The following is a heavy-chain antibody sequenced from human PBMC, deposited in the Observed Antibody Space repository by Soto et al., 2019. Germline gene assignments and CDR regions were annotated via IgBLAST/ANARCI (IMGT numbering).Heavy chain of an antibody. J-gene: IGHJ4*02. CDR2: IYSGGST. CDR3: ARAVDTGEEKYLDY. V-gene: IGHV3-66*01. CDR1: GFTVSSNY. Sequence: GGSLRLSCAASGFTVSSNYMSWVRQAPGKGLEWVSVIYSGGSTYYADSVKGRFTISRDNSKNTLYLQMNSLRAEDTAVYYCARAVDTGEEKYLDYWGQGTLVTVSS. D-gene: IGHD3-22*01.